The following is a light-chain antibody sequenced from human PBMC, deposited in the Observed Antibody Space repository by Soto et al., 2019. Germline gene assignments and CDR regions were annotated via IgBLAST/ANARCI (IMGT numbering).Light chain of an antibody. Sequence: EIVLTQSPATLSLSPGERATLSCRASQSVSSYLAWYQQKPGQAPRILIYEASNRATGIPARFSGSGSGTDFTLTISSLEPEDFAVYYCQQRSNWLTFGGGTKVEIK. CDR1: QSVSSY. J-gene: IGKJ4*01. CDR3: QQRSNWLT. V-gene: IGKV3-11*01. CDR2: EAS.